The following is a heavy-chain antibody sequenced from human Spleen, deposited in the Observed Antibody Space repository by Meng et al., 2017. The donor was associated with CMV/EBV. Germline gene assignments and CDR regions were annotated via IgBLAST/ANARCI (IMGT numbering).Heavy chain of an antibody. J-gene: IGHJ5*02. CDR3: ARNYDLWRGYPNWFDP. V-gene: IGHV1-2*02. CDR1: GYTFPGYH. CDR2: INPKSGVT. Sequence: ASVKVSCKASGYTFPGYHMHWVRQAPGQGFEWMGWINPKSGVTNYAQNFQGRVTLTRDTSVNTAYMELSRLTSNDTAVYFCARNYDLWRGYPNWFDPWGQGTLVTVSS. D-gene: IGHD3-3*01.